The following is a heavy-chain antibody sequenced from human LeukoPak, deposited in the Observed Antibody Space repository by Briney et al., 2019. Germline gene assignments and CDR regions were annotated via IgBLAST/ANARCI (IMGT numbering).Heavy chain of an antibody. CDR2: INPSGGST. Sequence: ASVMVSCKASGYTFTSYYMHWVRQAPGQGLEWMGIINPSGGSTSYAQKFQGRVTMTRDMSTSTVYMELSSLRSEDTAVYYCARGTISITIFGVVIKGSYYFDYWGQGTLVTVSS. V-gene: IGHV1-46*01. J-gene: IGHJ4*02. D-gene: IGHD3-3*01. CDR3: ARGTISITIFGVVIKGSYYFDY. CDR1: GYTFTSYY.